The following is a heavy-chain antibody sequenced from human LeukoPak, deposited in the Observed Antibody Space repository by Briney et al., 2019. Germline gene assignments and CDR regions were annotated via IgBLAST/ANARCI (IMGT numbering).Heavy chain of an antibody. V-gene: IGHV4-30-4*08. Sequence: PSETLSLTCTVSGGSISSGDYYWSWIRQPPGKGLEWIGYIYYSGSTYYNPSLKSRVTISVDTSKNQFSLKLSSVTAADTAVYYCAREIGDIVVVPAAEPRVYNWFDPWGQGTLVTVSS. D-gene: IGHD2-2*01. J-gene: IGHJ5*02. CDR2: IYYSGST. CDR1: GGSISSGDYY. CDR3: AREIGDIVVVPAAEPRVYNWFDP.